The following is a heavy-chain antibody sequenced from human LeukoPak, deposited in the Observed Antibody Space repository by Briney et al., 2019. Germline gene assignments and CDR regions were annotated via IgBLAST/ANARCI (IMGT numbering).Heavy chain of an antibody. Sequence: GGSLRLSCAASGFTFSDYYMSWIRKAPGKGLEWVSYITGSGNIIYYADPVQGRFTISRDNAKNSLYLQMSGLRVEDTAVYYCARAERMYYMDVWGEGTTVTVFS. J-gene: IGHJ6*03. CDR3: ARAERMYYMDV. CDR1: GFTFSDYY. D-gene: IGHD1-1*01. CDR2: ITGSGNII. V-gene: IGHV3-11*04.